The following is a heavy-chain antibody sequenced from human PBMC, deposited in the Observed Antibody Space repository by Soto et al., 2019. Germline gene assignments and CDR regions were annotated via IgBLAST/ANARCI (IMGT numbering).Heavy chain of an antibody. CDR2: VKSKADGGTA. V-gene: IGHV3-15*07. J-gene: IGHJ4*02. CDR3: NSYSDFWGGRTPL. CDR1: GFSITNTW. Sequence: EVQLVKSGGGLVHPGGSLRLSCAASGFSITNTWMHWVRQAPGKGLEWVGRVKSKADGGTADYAAPVKGRFTVSRDDSKNTQYLQMNSLKMEDTAVYYCNSYSDFWGGRTPLWGQGTLVTVSS. D-gene: IGHD3-3*01.